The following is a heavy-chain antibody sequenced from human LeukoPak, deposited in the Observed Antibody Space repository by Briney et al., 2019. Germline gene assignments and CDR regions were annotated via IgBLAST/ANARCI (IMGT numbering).Heavy chain of an antibody. CDR3: ARSGSGSYYSEYYFDY. CDR1: GGSISSYY. V-gene: IGHV4-59*01. J-gene: IGHJ4*02. CDR2: IYYSGST. Sequence: SETLSLTCTVSGGSISSYYWSWIRQPPGKGLEWIGYIYYSGSTNYNPSLKSRVTISVDTSKNQFSLKLSSVTAADTAVYYCARSGSGSYYSEYYFDYWGQGTLVTVSS. D-gene: IGHD3-10*01.